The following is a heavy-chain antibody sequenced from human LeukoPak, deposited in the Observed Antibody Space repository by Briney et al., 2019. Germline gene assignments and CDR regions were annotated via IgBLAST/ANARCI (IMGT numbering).Heavy chain of an antibody. CDR2: IYHSGST. CDR3: ARSTREDGWYYYYYMDV. D-gene: IGHD3-10*01. CDR1: GYSISSGYY. V-gene: IGHV4-38-2*02. J-gene: IGHJ6*03. Sequence: SETLSLTCTVSGYSISSGYYRGWIRQPPGKGLEWIGSIYHSGSTYYNPSLKSRVTISVDTSKNQFSLKLSSVTAADTAVYYCARSTREDGWYYYYYMDVWGKGTTVTVSS.